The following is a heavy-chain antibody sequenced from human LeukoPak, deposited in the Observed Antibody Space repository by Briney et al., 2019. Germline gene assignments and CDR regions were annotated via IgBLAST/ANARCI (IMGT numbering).Heavy chain of an antibody. D-gene: IGHD5-18*01. CDR3: ARGLLWSLNSDY. J-gene: IGHJ4*02. V-gene: IGHV4-31*03. CDR2: IYYSGST. CDR1: GGSISSGGYY. Sequence: TLSLTCTVPGGSISSGGYYWSWIRQHPGKGLEWIGYIYYSGSTYYNPSLKSRVTISVDTSKNQFSLKLSSVTAADTAVYYCARGLLWSLNSDYWGQGTLVTVSS.